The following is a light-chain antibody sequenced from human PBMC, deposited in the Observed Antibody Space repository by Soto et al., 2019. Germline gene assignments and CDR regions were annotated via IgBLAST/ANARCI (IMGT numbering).Light chain of an antibody. CDR3: QKDNSAPWT. Sequence: DIQMTQSPSSLSASVGDRVTITCRASQGISNSLAWYQQKPGKVPKLLLYAASTLQSGVPSRFSVSGSGTDFTLTISSLQPEDVATYYCQKDNSAPWTFGQGTNVESK. CDR1: QGISNS. CDR2: AAS. V-gene: IGKV1-27*01. J-gene: IGKJ1*01.